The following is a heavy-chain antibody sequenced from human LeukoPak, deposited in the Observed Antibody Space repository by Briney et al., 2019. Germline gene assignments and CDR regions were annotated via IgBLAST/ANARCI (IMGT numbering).Heavy chain of an antibody. V-gene: IGHV4-34*01. CDR1: GGSFSGYY. J-gene: IGHJ3*02. Sequence: SETLSLTCAVYGGSFSGYYWSWIRQPPGKGLEWIGEINHSGSTNYNPSLKSRVTISVDTSKNQFYLKLSSVTAADTAVYYCARGVVVPAAAGAFDIWGQGTMVTVSS. CDR3: ARGVVVPAAAGAFDI. CDR2: INHSGST. D-gene: IGHD2-2*01.